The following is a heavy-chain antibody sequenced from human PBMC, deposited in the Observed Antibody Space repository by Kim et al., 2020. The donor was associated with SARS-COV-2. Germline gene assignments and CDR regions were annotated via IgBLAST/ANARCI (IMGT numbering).Heavy chain of an antibody. Sequence: NDAQKFQGRVTITADESTSTAYMELSSLRSEDTAVYYCAREVIRRGAFDIWGQGTMVTVSS. J-gene: IGHJ3*02. CDR3: AREVIRRGAFDI. V-gene: IGHV1-69*01. D-gene: IGHD3-16*01.